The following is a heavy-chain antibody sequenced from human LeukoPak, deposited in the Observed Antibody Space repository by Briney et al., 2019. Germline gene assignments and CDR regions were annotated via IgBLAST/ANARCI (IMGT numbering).Heavy chain of an antibody. J-gene: IGHJ4*02. D-gene: IGHD5-12*01. Sequence: SETLSLTCTVSGGSISSYYWSWLRQPPGKGLEWIGYIYYSGSTNYNPSPKSRVTISVDTSKNQFSLKLSSVTAADTAVYYCAREYDIVATRFFDYWGQGTLVTVSS. CDR3: AREYDIVATRFFDY. CDR1: GGSISSYY. V-gene: IGHV4-59*01. CDR2: IYYSGST.